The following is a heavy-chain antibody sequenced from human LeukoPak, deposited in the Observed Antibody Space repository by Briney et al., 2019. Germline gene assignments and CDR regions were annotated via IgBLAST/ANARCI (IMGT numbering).Heavy chain of an antibody. D-gene: IGHD3-16*01. CDR3: ASVGGGSPY. CDR2: IYGSGTT. J-gene: IGHJ4*02. Sequence: SETLSLTCTVSGYSISSGHFRSWIRQPPGKGLEWIGSIYGSGTTHYDPPLRSRVSISADTSKNHFSLELSSVTAADTAVYYCASVGGGSPYWGQGTLVTVSS. CDR1: GYSISSGHF. V-gene: IGHV4-38-2*02.